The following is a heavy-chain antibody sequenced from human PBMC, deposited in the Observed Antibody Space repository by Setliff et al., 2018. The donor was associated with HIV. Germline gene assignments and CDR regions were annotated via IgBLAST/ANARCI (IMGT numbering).Heavy chain of an antibody. CDR3: ARDTWFGESEDPFYYYMDV. Sequence: SETLSLTCTVSSGSISGFYWTWIRQPAGKGLEWIGRISAGGTTVYNPSLKSRVIMSVDTSKKYFALRVTSVTAADSAVYYCARDTWFGESEDPFYYYMDVWGKGTTVTVSS. D-gene: IGHD3-10*01. CDR2: ISAGGTT. V-gene: IGHV4-4*07. CDR1: SGSISGFY. J-gene: IGHJ6*03.